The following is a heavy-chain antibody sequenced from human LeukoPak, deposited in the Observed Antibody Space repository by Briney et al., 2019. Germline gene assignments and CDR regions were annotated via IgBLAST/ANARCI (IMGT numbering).Heavy chain of an antibody. V-gene: IGHV3-66*02. CDR2: IYSGGST. CDR1: GFTVSSNY. D-gene: IGHD3-3*01. Sequence: TGGSLRLSCAASGFTVSSNYMSWVRQAPGKGLEWVSVIYSGGSTYYADSVKGRFTISRDNSKNTLYLQMNSLRAEDTAVYYCAGDQYDFWSGDPLYYMDVWGKGTTVTVSS. J-gene: IGHJ6*03. CDR3: AGDQYDFWSGDPLYYMDV.